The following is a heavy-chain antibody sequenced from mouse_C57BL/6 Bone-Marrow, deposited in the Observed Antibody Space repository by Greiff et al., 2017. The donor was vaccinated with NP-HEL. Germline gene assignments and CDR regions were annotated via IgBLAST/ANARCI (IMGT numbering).Heavy chain of an antibody. Sequence: QVQLQQSGAELARPGASVKLSCKASGYTFTSYGISWVKQSTGQGLEWIGEIYPRSGNTYYNEKFKGKATLTADKSSSTAYMELRSLTSEDSAVYFCARSLIYYYGRDYWGQGTTLTVSS. D-gene: IGHD1-1*01. V-gene: IGHV1-81*01. CDR1: GYTFTSYG. CDR2: IYPRSGNT. J-gene: IGHJ2*01. CDR3: ARSLIYYYGRDY.